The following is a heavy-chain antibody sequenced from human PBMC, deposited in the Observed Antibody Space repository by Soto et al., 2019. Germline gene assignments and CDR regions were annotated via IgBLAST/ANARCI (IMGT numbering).Heavy chain of an antibody. J-gene: IGHJ6*02. V-gene: IGHV3-11*06. CDR2: ISGSSDYI. CDR3: ARASIIRDMDV. Sequence: GGSLRLSCAASGFPFSDYYMSWIRQAPGKGLEWVSYISGSSDYIDYADSLKGRFTISGDNAKKSLSLQMNSLRAGDTAVYFCARASIIRDMDVWGQGTTVTVS. D-gene: IGHD3-10*01. CDR1: GFPFSDYY.